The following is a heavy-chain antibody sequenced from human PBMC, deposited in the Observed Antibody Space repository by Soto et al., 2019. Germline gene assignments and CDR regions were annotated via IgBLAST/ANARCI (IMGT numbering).Heavy chain of an antibody. D-gene: IGHD3-16*01. CDR3: AIYVGNSVYFDY. Sequence: QVQLQESGPGLVKPSQTLSLTCTVSGGSISSGDYYWSWIRQPPGKGLEWIGYIYYSGSTYYNPSLQSRVTIAVDTSKNQFSLKLSSVTAADTAVYYCAIYVGNSVYFDYWGQGTLVTVST. CDR2: IYYSGST. CDR1: GGSISSGDYY. V-gene: IGHV4-30-4*01. J-gene: IGHJ4*02.